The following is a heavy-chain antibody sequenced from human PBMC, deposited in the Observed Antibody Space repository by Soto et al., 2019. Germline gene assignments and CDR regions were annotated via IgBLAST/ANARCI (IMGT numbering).Heavy chain of an antibody. CDR2: IYRDGST. V-gene: IGHV3-66*01. J-gene: IGHJ4*02. D-gene: IGHD3-22*01. CDR1: GFTVSSNF. Sequence: EVQLVESGGGLVQPGESLRLSCAASGFTVSSNFMSWVRQAPGKGLEWVSLIYRDGSTYSADSVKGRFTISRDNSKNTLYLLMNSLRAEDTAVYYCARTYSRGYYPIYFDYWGQGTLVTVSS. CDR3: ARTYSRGYYPIYFDY.